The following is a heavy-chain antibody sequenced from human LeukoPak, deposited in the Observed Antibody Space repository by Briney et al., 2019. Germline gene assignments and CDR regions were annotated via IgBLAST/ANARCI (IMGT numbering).Heavy chain of an antibody. CDR1: GFTFSSYG. V-gene: IGHV3-30*18. J-gene: IGHJ4*02. D-gene: IGHD6-6*01. CDR3: AKAYSSSSLDY. CDR2: ISYDGSNK. Sequence: GGSLRLSCAASGFTFSSYGMHWFRQAPGKGLEWVAVISYDGSNKYYADSVKGRFTISRDNSKNTLYLQMNSLRAEDTAVYYCAKAYSSSSLDYWGQGTLVTVSS.